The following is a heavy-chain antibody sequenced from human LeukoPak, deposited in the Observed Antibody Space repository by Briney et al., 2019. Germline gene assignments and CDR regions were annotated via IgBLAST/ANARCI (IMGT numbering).Heavy chain of an antibody. CDR3: ARHGVYGSGSYYWFDP. CDR2: IYYSGST. V-gene: IGHV4-59*05. D-gene: IGHD3-10*01. CDR1: GGSISSYY. Sequence: SETLSLTCTVSGGSISSYYWSWIRQPPGKGLEWIGSIYYSGSTYYNPSLKSRVTISVDTSKNQFSLKLSSVTAADTAVYYCARHGVYGSGSYYWFDPWGQGTLVTVSS. J-gene: IGHJ5*02.